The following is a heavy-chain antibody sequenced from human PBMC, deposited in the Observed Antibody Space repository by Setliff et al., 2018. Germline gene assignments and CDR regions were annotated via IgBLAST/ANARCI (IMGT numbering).Heavy chain of an antibody. Sequence: GASVKVSCKASGGTFSSYGISWVRQAPGQGLEWMGGTIPIFGTTNYAQKFQGRVTVTADESTSTAYMELSSLRSEDTAVYYCARGPPYSSGWYPTSPFDYWGQGTLVTVSS. D-gene: IGHD6-19*01. CDR2: TIPIFGTT. J-gene: IGHJ4*02. V-gene: IGHV1-69*13. CDR3: ARGPPYSSGWYPTSPFDY. CDR1: GGTFSSYG.